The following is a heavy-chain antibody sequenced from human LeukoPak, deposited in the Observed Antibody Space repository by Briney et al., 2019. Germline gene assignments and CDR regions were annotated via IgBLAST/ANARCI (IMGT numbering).Heavy chain of an antibody. CDR1: GGSISSSNW. CDR2: IYHSGST. J-gene: IGHJ4*02. CDR3: ARIEYSSSCDF. D-gene: IGHD6-6*01. Sequence: SGTLSLTCAVSGGSISSSNWWSWVRQPPGQGLEWIGEIYHSGSTNYNPSLKSRVTISVDTSKNYFSLNLSSVTAADTAVYFCARIEYSSSCDFWGQGTLVTVAS. V-gene: IGHV4-4*02.